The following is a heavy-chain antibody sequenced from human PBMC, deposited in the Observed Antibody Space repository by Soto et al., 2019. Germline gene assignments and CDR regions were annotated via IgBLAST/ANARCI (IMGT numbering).Heavy chain of an antibody. J-gene: IGHJ4*02. CDR3: AKPRQITSLLLYYFDY. CDR2: ISYDGSNK. CDR1: GFTFSSYG. Sequence: QVQLVESGGGVVQPGRSLRLSCAASGFTFSSYGMHWVRQAPGKGLEWVAVISYDGSNKYYADSVKGRFTISRDHSKNTLYLQMNSLRAEDTAVYYCAKPRQITSLLLYYFDYWGQGTLVTVSS. D-gene: IGHD2-15*01. V-gene: IGHV3-30*18.